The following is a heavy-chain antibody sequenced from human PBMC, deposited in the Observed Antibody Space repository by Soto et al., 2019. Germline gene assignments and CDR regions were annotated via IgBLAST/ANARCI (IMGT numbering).Heavy chain of an antibody. CDR2: IYYSGST. CDR1: GGSFSSCGYY. Sequence: QLQLQESGPGLVKPSQTLSLACTVSGGSFSSCGYYWSWIRQLPGQGLEWIGYIYYSGSTYYNPSIKSRFTISLDTSKNQFSLKLSSVTAADTAVYYCARATSFSGHHGYWGQGTLVTVSS. J-gene: IGHJ4*02. V-gene: IGHV4-31*03. CDR3: ARATSFSGHHGY. D-gene: IGHD2-8*02.